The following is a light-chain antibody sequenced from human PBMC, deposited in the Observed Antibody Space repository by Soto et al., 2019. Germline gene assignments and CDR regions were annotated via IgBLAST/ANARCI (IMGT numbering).Light chain of an antibody. CDR2: ENN. V-gene: IGLV1-51*02. Sequence: QSVLTQPPSVSAAPGQKVTISCSGSSSNIGKNYVSWYQQVPGTAPKLLIYENNNRRSGIADRFSGSKSGTSATLGITGLQTGDEAEYYCGTWDSSLCVYVFGTGTKVTV. J-gene: IGLJ1*01. CDR1: SSNIGKNY. CDR3: GTWDSSLCVYV.